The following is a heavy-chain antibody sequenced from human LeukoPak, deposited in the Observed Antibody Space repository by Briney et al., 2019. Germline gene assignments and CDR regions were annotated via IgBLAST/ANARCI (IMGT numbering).Heavy chain of an antibody. CDR1: GGSISSSSYY. CDR3: ARHHPYHYGSGILY. CDR2: INHSGST. D-gene: IGHD3-10*01. J-gene: IGHJ4*02. V-gene: IGHV4-39*01. Sequence: SETLSLTCTVSGGSISSSSYYWGWIRQPPGKGLEWIGEINHSGSTNYNPSLKSRVTISVDTSKNQFSLRLSSVTAADTAVYYCARHHPYHYGSGILYWGQGTLVTVSS.